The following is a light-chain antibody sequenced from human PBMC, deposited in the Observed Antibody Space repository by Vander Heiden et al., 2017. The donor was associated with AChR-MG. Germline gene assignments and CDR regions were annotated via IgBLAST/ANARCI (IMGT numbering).Light chain of an antibody. V-gene: IGLV1-44*01. J-gene: IGLJ1*01. CDR2: NNN. Sequence: QSVLTQPPSASGTPGQRVTISCSGSNSNIGSNSVNWYQQLPGTAPKLLMFNNNQLPSGVPDRFSGSKSGTSASLAISGLQSEDEADYYCAAWHDSLNGYVFGTGTKVTVL. CDR1: NSNIGSNS. CDR3: AAWHDSLNGYV.